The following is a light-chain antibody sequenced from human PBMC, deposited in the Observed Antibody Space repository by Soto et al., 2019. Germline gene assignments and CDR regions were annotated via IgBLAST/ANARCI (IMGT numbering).Light chain of an antibody. V-gene: IGKV3-20*01. J-gene: IGKJ5*01. CDR2: GAS. Sequence: IVLTQSPGTLSLSPGERATLSCRASQSVSSSYLAWYQQKPGQAPRLLIYGASSRATGIPDRFSGSGSGTDFTLTISRLEPEDFAVYYCQKYGSSPPKITFGQGTRLEI. CDR3: QKYGSSPPKIT. CDR1: QSVSSSY.